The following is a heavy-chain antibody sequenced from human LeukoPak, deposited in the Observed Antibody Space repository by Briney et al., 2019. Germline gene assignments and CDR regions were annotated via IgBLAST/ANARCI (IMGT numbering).Heavy chain of an antibody. Sequence: PGGSLRLSCSASGFTFTRNTMHWVRQATGKGLEYVSGTTDTGGTTYYAYSVKGRFTISRDNSKNTLYLQVNSLRVEDTAVYYCVKDLSGTYSFDYWGRGTRVSVSS. V-gene: IGHV3-64D*06. CDR1: GFTFTRNT. D-gene: IGHD3-10*01. CDR2: TTDTGGTT. J-gene: IGHJ4*02. CDR3: VKDLSGTYSFDY.